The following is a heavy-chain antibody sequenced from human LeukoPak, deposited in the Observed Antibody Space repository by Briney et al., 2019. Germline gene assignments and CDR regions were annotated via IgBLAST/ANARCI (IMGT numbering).Heavy chain of an antibody. D-gene: IGHD3-22*01. J-gene: IGHJ4*02. Sequence: GGSLRLSCAASGFTFSTYAMSWVRQAPGKGLEWVAFIRYDGSNKYYADSVKGRFLISRDNSKNMLFLQMNSLIIEDTAVYYCARNSDYYDYSPQSVWGQGTLVIVS. V-gene: IGHV3-30*02. CDR3: ARNSDYYDYSPQSV. CDR2: IRYDGSNK. CDR1: GFTFSTYA.